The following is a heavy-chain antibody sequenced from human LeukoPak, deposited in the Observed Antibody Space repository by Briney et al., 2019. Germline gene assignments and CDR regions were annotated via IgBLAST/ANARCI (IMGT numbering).Heavy chain of an antibody. V-gene: IGHV1-18*01. CDR1: GYSFTSYG. CDR3: ARDDRENSWSWWDP. D-gene: IGHD6-13*01. Sequence: ASVKVSCTASGYSFTSYGISWVRQAPGQRLEWMGWISANNGNTNYAQKLQGRVTMTTDTSTSTAYMDLRSLRSDDTAIYYCARDDRENSWSWWDPWGQGTLVIVSS. CDR2: ISANNGNT. J-gene: IGHJ5*02.